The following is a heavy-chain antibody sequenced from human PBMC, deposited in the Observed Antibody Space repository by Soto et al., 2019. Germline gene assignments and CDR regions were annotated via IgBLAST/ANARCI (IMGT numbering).Heavy chain of an antibody. CDR1: GDSVSSGSYY. CDR3: ARRTSTSGWRHYFDF. V-gene: IGHV4-61*01. CDR2: IYYSGST. D-gene: IGHD6-19*01. J-gene: IGHJ4*02. Sequence: SETLSLTCTVSGDSVSSGSYYWSWIRQPPGKGLEWIGYIYYSGSTRYNPSLKSRVTISVDTSKNQFSLKLSSVTAADTAVYYCARRTSTSGWRHYFDFWGQGTLVTVSS.